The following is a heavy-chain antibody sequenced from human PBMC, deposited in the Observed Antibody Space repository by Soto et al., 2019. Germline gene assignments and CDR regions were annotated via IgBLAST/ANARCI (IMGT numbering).Heavy chain of an antibody. CDR2: IKQDGSER. CDR1: GFTFSDFW. Sequence: GGSLRLSCAASGFTFSDFWVTWVRQAPWKGLEWVANIKQDGSERYYVDSVKGRFTISRDNAKNSLFLQMNSLRAEDTAVYYCARSEVYSFDLRGQRNPVPVSS. J-gene: IGHJ1*01. V-gene: IGHV3-7*05. CDR3: ARSEVYSFDL. D-gene: IGHD3-9*01.